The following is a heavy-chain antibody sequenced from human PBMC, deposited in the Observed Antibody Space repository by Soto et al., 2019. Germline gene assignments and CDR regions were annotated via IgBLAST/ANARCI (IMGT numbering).Heavy chain of an antibody. CDR1: EFTLTNFA. CDR3: AKEGAAARTHSEC. J-gene: IGHJ4*01. CDR2: IAATDGRT. V-gene: IGHV3-23*01. Sequence: WGSLRLFCAASEFTLTNFAMSWVRQAPGKGLEWVSAIAATDGRTYYADSVKGRFTISRDSSRNTLSLQMNSLRAEDTALYYCAKEGAAARTHSECLGHGTMVNVSP. D-gene: IGHD6-13*01.